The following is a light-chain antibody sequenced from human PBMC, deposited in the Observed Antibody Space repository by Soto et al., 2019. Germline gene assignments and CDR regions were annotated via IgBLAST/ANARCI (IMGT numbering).Light chain of an antibody. CDR3: QSYDTALNVYVV. CDR1: SSNLGSGYD. V-gene: IGLV1-40*01. J-gene: IGLJ2*01. Sequence: QSVLTQPPSVSGAPGQRVTISCIGSSSNLGSGYDVHWYQQLPGTAPKLLIYGDTNRPSGVPDRFSGSKSATSASLVITGLKAEDEADYYCQSYDTALNVYVVFGGGTKLTVL. CDR2: GDT.